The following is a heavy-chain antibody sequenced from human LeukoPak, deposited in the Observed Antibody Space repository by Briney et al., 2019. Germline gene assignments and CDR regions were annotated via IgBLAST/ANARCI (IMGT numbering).Heavy chain of an antibody. J-gene: IGHJ4*02. CDR2: ISGSGGST. V-gene: IGHV3-23*01. CDR1: GFTFSSYA. CDR3: AKDDKSSGYFSG. D-gene: IGHD3-22*01. Sequence: GGSLRLSCAASGFTFSSYAMSWVRQAPGKGLEWVSAISGSGGSTYYADSVKGRFTISRDNSKNTLYLQMYSLRAEDTAVYYCAKDDKSSGYFSGWGQGTLVTVSS.